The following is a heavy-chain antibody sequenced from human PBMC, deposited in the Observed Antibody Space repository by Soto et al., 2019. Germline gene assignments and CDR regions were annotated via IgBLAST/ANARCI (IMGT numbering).Heavy chain of an antibody. CDR2: IVVGSGNT. CDR3: AAASPGEYYGMDV. V-gene: IGHV1-58*01. D-gene: IGHD3-16*01. J-gene: IGHJ6*02. Sequence: SVKVSCKASGFTFTSSAVQWVRQARGQRLEWIGCIVVGSGNTNYAQTFQERVTITRDMSTSTSYMELSALRSEDTAVYNYAAASPGEYYGMDVGGQGTTVTGSS. CDR1: GFTFTSSA.